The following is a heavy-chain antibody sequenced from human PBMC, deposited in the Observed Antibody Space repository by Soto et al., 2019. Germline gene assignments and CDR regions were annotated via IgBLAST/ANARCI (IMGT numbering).Heavy chain of an antibody. CDR2: TYYRSRWYN. V-gene: IGHV6-1*01. CDR3: ARGSDSSFDY. J-gene: IGHJ4*02. Sequence: PSQTLSLTCAISGDSVSSNSAAWNWIRQSPARGLEWLGRTYYRSRWYNDYAVSMKSRISINPDTSKNQFSLQLNSVTPEDTAVYYCARGSDSSFDYWGQGSLVTVSS. D-gene: IGHD2-21*02. CDR1: GDSVSSNSAA.